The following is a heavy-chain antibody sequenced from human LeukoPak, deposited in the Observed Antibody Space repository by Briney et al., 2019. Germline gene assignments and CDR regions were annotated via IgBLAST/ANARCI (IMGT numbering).Heavy chain of an antibody. D-gene: IGHD1-26*01. CDR2: IYHSGST. V-gene: IGHV4-30-2*01. CDR1: GGSISSGGYY. Sequence: PSETLSLTCTVSGGSISSGGYYWSWIRQPPGKGLEWIGYIYHSGSTYYNPSLKSRVTISVDRSKNQFSLKLSSVTAADTAVYYCARFGVPGKEGGSYSGVDYWGQGTLVTVSS. CDR3: ARFGVPGKEGGSYSGVDY. J-gene: IGHJ4*02.